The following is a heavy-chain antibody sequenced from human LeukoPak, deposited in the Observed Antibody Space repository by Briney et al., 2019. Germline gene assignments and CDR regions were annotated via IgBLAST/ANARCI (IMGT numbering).Heavy chain of an antibody. CDR1: GYTFTTYH. CDR2: INPGDGST. Sequence: ASVTVSCKASGYTFTTYHIHWVRQAPGQGLEWMGIINPGDGSTSYAQKFQGRVTVTRDTSTSTVYMDLSSLRSEDTAVYYCARAAVHYYSVMDVWGQGTTVTVFS. V-gene: IGHV1-46*01. J-gene: IGHJ6*02. CDR3: ARAAVHYYSVMDV. D-gene: IGHD6-25*01.